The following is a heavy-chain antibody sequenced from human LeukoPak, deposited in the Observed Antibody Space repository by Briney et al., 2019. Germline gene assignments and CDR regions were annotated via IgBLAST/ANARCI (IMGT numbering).Heavy chain of an antibody. Sequence: SQTLSLTCTVSGGSISSDTYYWSWTRQPAGKGLEWIGRIYASGNSNYNASLKSRVTISIDTSNNQFSLRLSSVIASDTAVYYCAGTRRYCSGGSCYNWFDPWGQGTLVTVSS. CDR3: AGTRRYCSGGSCYNWFDP. CDR1: GGSISSDTYY. D-gene: IGHD2-15*01. CDR2: IYASGNS. V-gene: IGHV4-61*02. J-gene: IGHJ5*02.